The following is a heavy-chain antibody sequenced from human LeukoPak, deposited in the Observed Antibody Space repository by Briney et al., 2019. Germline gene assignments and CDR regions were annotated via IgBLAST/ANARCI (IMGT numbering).Heavy chain of an antibody. J-gene: IGHJ4*02. CDR2: IIPNLGTA. V-gene: IGHV1-69*04. CDR3: ALLSGVVFEASQWDY. Sequence: GASVWVSCKASGGTFNNYAISWVRQAPGQGLEWMGRIIPNLGTARYSQKFQGRVTITADTSTSVVYLNLSSLTSDDTAVYYCALLSGVVFEASQWDYWGQGTLITVTS. CDR1: GGTFNNYA. D-gene: IGHD3-3*01.